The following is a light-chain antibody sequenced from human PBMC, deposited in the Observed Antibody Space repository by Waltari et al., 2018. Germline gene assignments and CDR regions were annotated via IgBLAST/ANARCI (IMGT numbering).Light chain of an antibody. CDR3: QQYGSPPLT. Sequence: EIVLTQSPGTLSFSPGERATLSCRASQAISNSYLAWYQQKPGQAPRLLIYNASLRGTGIPDKFSGSGSGTDFTLTISRLEPEDFAVYYCQQYGSPPLTFGQGTKVEIK. J-gene: IGKJ1*01. V-gene: IGKV3-20*01. CDR1: QAISNSY. CDR2: NAS.